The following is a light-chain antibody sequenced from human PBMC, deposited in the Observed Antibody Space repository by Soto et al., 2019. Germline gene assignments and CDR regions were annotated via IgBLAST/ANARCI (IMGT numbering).Light chain of an antibody. J-gene: IGKJ5*01. CDR3: QQYDNLPIT. V-gene: IGKV1-33*01. Sequence: DIQMTQSPSSLSASVGDRVTITCQASQDISNYLNWYQQKPGKAPKLLIYDASNLETVVPSRFSGSGSGTDFTFTISILQPEDIATYYCQQYDNLPITFGQGTRLEIK. CDR1: QDISNY. CDR2: DAS.